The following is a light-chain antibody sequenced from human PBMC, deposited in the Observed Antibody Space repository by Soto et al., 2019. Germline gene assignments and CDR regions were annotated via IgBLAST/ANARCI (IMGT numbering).Light chain of an antibody. V-gene: IGLV1-40*01. CDR1: SSNIGAGYS. CDR3: QSYDSSLRAYV. CDR2: ANS. J-gene: IGLJ1*01. Sequence: QSVLTQPPSVSGAPGQRVTISCTGSSSNIGAGYSVHWYQQLPGTAPTLLIYANSKRPSGVPDRFSGSRSGTSASLAITGLQAEDEADYYCQSYDSSLRAYVFGTGTKVTVL.